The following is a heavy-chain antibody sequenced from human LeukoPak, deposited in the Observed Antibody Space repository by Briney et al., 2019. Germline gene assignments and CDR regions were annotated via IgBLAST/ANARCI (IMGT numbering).Heavy chain of an antibody. CDR2: INPNSGGT. CDR1: GYTFTGYY. V-gene: IGHV1-2*02. CDR3: ARAVFGNLYFDY. Sequence: ASVKVSCKASGYTFTGYYMHWVRQAPGQGLEWMGWINPNSGGTNYAQKFQGRVTMTRDTSISTAYMELRSLRSDDTAVYYCARAVFGNLYFDYWGQGTLVTVSS. D-gene: IGHD1-14*01. J-gene: IGHJ4*02.